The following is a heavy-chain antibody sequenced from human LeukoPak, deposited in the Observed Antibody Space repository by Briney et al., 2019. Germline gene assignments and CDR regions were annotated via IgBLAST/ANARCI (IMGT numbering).Heavy chain of an antibody. CDR3: VREWVDWGQGYNWFDR. CDR2: IIQDGTKK. V-gene: IGHV3-7*01. J-gene: IGHJ5*02. CDR1: EFTFSNSW. Sequence: PGRSLRLSCVASEFTFSNSWISSVRQPPGKGLEWLASIIQDGTKKNYVDSVKGQFDISRDNTKNSLHLQMSSLRAEDTAVYYCVREWVDWGQGYNWFDRWGQGTLATVSS. D-gene: IGHD7-27*01.